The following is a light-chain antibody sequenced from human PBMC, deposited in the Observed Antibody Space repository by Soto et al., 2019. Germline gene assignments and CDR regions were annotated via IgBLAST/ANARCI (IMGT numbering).Light chain of an antibody. Sequence: DIQMTQSPSSLSASVGDRVTITCQASQDISNYLNWYQQKPGKAPKLLVYDASNLETGVPSRFSGSGSGTDFTLTISSLQPEDVATYHCQSYNSPPYAFGQGTKVDIK. V-gene: IGKV1-33*01. J-gene: IGKJ2*01. CDR2: DAS. CDR3: QSYNSPPYA. CDR1: QDISNY.